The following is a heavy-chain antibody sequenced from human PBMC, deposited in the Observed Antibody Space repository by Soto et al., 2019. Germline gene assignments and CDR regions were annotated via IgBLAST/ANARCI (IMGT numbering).Heavy chain of an antibody. CDR1: GFTFSSYS. CDR2: ISSSSSYI. CDR3: ARDYSGYDLEIDY. Sequence: EVQLVESGGGLVKPGGSLRLSCAASGFTFSSYSMNWVRQAPGKGLEWVSYISSSSSYIYYADSVKGRFTISRDNAKNSLYLQMNSLRAEDTAVYYCARDYSGYDLEIDYWGQGTLVTVSS. J-gene: IGHJ4*02. V-gene: IGHV3-21*01. D-gene: IGHD5-12*01.